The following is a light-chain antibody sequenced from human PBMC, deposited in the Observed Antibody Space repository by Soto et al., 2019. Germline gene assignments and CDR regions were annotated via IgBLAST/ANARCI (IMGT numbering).Light chain of an antibody. Sequence: SVLTQSPGTLSLSPGEGASLSCRASQSATPIYFGWFQQKPGQAPRVIIYGTSRRAVGIPDRFSGSGSGRVFTLTISRVEPEDSAVYYCQQSESSPWTFGQGTKVEI. CDR1: QSATPIY. CDR2: GTS. V-gene: IGKV3-20*01. J-gene: IGKJ1*01. CDR3: QQSESSPWT.